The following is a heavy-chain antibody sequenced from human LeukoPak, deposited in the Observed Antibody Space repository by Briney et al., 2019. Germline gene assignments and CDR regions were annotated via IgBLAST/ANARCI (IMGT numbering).Heavy chain of an antibody. D-gene: IGHD5-18*01. J-gene: IGHJ4*02. Sequence: GGSLRLSCAASGFTFSSYWMHWVRQAPGKGLVWVSRINSDGSSTSYADSVKGRFTISRDNAKNSLYLQMNSLRAEDTAVYYCARDRYSYGKYYFDYWGQGTLVTVSS. CDR1: GFTFSSYW. V-gene: IGHV3-74*01. CDR2: INSDGSST. CDR3: ARDRYSYGKYYFDY.